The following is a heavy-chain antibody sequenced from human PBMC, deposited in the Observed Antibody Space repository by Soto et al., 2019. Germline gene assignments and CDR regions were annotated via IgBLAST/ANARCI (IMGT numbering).Heavy chain of an antibody. CDR2: IYYSGST. J-gene: IGHJ5*02. Sequence: TISLTSSVFGGYISSSSYYRGWIRKPPGKGLEWIGSIYYSGSTYYNPSLKSRVTISVDTSKNQFSLKLSSVTAADTAVYYCVPSHWFDPWGQGTLVTVSS. CDR3: VPSHWFDP. V-gene: IGHV4-39*01. CDR1: GGYISSSSYY.